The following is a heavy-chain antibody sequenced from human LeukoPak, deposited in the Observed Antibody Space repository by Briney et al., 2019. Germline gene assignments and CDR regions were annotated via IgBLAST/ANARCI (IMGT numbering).Heavy chain of an antibody. CDR3: ARAKYYYDSSFPNWFHP. CDR2: VHYSGST. D-gene: IGHD3-22*01. Sequence: PSETLSLTCTVSGGSVSSYYCSWIRQSPGKGLEWIGYVHYSGSTNYNPSLRSRVTISIDTSKNQFSLNLSSVTAADTAVYYCARAKYYYDSSFPNWFHPWGQGTLVTVSS. CDR1: GGSVSSYY. J-gene: IGHJ5*02. V-gene: IGHV4-59*02.